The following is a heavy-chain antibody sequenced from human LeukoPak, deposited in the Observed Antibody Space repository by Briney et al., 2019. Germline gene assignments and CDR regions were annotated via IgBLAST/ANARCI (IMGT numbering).Heavy chain of an antibody. J-gene: IGHJ4*02. Sequence: ASVKVSCKVSGYTLTELSMHWVRQAPGKGLEWMGGFDPEDGETIYAQKFQGRVTMTEDTSTDTAYMELSSLRSEDTAVYYCASTPQGFGEELFDYWGQGTLVTVSS. V-gene: IGHV1-24*01. CDR3: ASTPQGFGEELFDY. CDR1: GYTLTELS. CDR2: FDPEDGET. D-gene: IGHD3-10*01.